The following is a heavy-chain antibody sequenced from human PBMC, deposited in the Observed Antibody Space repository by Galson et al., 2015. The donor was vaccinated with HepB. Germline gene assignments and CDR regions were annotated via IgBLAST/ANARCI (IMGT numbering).Heavy chain of an antibody. CDR3: ARDSSEDEDYDFEGLHAYYGLDV. J-gene: IGHJ6*02. CDR2: INSYNGKT. V-gene: IGHV1-18*01. Sequence: SVKVSCKAAGYRFTSFGISWVRQAPGQGLEWMGWINSYNGKTNYAQKFQGRVIMTTETSTGTAHLEVRRLRSDDTAVYYCARDSSEDEDYDFEGLHAYYGLDVGAQGPTVTVAS. D-gene: IGHD3-22*01. CDR1: GYRFTSFG.